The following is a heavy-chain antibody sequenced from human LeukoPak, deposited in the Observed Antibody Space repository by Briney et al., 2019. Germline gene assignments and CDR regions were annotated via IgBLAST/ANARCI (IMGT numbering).Heavy chain of an antibody. CDR3: ARENPLITMVRGESFHGMDV. D-gene: IGHD3-10*01. CDR2: IYYSGST. Sequence: LRLSCAASGFTFSTFDMNWVRQAPGKGLEWIGYIYYSGSTNYNPSLKSRVTISVDTSKNQFSLKLSSVTAADTAVYYCARENPLITMVRGESFHGMDVWGKGTTVTVSS. V-gene: IGHV4-59*01. CDR1: GFTFSTFD. J-gene: IGHJ6*04.